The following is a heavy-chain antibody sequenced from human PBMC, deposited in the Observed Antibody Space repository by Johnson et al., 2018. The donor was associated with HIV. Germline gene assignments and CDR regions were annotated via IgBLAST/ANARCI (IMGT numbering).Heavy chain of an antibody. Sequence: MLLVESGGGLIQPGGSLRLSCAASGFTVSSNYMSWVRQAPGKGLEWVSVIYSGGSTYYADSVKGRFTISRDDSKNTLYLQMNSLKTEDTAVYYWTTDERQTSDAFDIWGQGTMVTVSS. CDR1: GFTVSSNY. CDR2: IYSGGST. J-gene: IGHJ3*02. CDR3: TTDERQTSDAFDI. V-gene: IGHV3-53*01. D-gene: IGHD2-2*01.